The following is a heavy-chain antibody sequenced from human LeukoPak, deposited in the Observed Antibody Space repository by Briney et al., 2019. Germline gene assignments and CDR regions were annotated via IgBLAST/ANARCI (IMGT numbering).Heavy chain of an antibody. J-gene: IGHJ4*02. Sequence: GGSLRLSCAASGFTFSSFWMSWVRQAPGKGLEWVANIKQDGGEQYYVDSMKGRFTLSRDDSRNTVYLQLNNLRVEDTAVYYCAKASWVSSADAVLWGQGTLVTVSS. CDR3: AKASWVSSADAVL. D-gene: IGHD3-16*01. CDR1: GFTFSSFW. V-gene: IGHV3-7*03. CDR2: IKQDGGEQ.